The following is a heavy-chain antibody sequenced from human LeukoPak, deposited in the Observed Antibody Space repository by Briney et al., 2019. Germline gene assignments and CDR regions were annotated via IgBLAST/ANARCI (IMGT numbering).Heavy chain of an antibody. Sequence: GGSLRLSCAASGFTFSSYGLHWVRQAPGKGLEWVACIRYDGSNKYYADSVKGRFTISRDNSKNTLYLQMNSLRAEDTAVYYCAKVGHYSSSWDFDYWGQGTLVTVSS. CDR3: AKVGHYSSSWDFDY. V-gene: IGHV3-30*02. D-gene: IGHD6-13*01. CDR2: IRYDGSNK. CDR1: GFTFSSYG. J-gene: IGHJ4*02.